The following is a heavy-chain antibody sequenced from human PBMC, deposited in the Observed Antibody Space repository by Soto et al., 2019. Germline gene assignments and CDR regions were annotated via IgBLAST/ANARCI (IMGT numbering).Heavy chain of an antibody. CDR1: GGSISSYY. CDR3: ARDASSSGWLHYFDY. D-gene: IGHD6-19*01. CDR2: IYTSGST. J-gene: IGHJ4*02. V-gene: IGHV4-4*07. Sequence: PSETLSLTCTVSGGSISSYYWSWIRQPAGKGLEWIGRIYTSGSTNYNPSPKSRVTMSVDTSKNQFSLKLSSVTAADTAVYYCARDASSSGWLHYFDYWGQGTLVTVSS.